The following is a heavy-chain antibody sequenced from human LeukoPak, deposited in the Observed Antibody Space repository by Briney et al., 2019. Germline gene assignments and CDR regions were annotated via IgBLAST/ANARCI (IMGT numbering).Heavy chain of an antibody. D-gene: IGHD5-24*01. CDR1: GDSISRDY. V-gene: IGHV4-59*01. CDR3: ADRDGVY. CDR2: LYYSGST. Sequence: NSSETLSLTCSVSGDSISRDYWIWIRQPPGKGLEWIGHLYYSGSTNYNPSLKSRVTISADTSKNQFSLKLTSVTAADTAVYYCADRDGVYWGQGTLVTVSS. J-gene: IGHJ4*02.